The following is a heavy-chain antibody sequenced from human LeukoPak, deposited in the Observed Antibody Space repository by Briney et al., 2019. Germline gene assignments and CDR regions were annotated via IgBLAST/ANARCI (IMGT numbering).Heavy chain of an antibody. J-gene: IGHJ4*02. CDR1: GFTFSSYG. CDR2: ISGSGGST. Sequence: GGSLRLSSAASGFTFSSYGMSWVRQAPGKGLEWVSAISGSGGSTYYADSVKGRFTISRDNSKNTLYLQMNSLRAEDTAVYYCAKDFGFIGGATDSEIPDYWGQGTLVTVSS. CDR3: AKDFGFIGGATDSEIPDY. V-gene: IGHV3-23*01. D-gene: IGHD1-26*01.